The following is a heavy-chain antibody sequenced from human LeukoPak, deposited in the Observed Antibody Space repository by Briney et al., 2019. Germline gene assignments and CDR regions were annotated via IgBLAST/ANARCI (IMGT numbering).Heavy chain of an antibody. J-gene: IGHJ4*02. CDR1: GGSISNYY. Sequence: SETLSLTCIVSGGSISNYYWSWIRQPPGKGLEWIGYIYYTGITNYNPSLQSRVTMSVDTSKNQFSLKLSSVTTAHTAVYYCARELGAIAETGRFDYWGQGTLVTVSS. CDR3: ARELGAIAETGRFDY. V-gene: IGHV4-59*01. D-gene: IGHD6-13*01. CDR2: IYYTGIT.